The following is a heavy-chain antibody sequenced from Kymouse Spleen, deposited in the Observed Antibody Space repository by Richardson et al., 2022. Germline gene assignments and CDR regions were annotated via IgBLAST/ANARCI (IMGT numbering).Heavy chain of an antibody. J-gene: IGHJ4*02. CDR2: INHSGST. D-gene: IGHD3-10*01. CDR3: ARVGSGSYYNGL. V-gene: IGHV4-34*01. Sequence: QVQLQQWGAGLLKPSETLSLTCAVYGGSFSGYYWSWIRQPPGKGLEWIGEINHSGSTNYNPSLKSRVTISVDTSKNQFSLKLSSVTAADTAVYYCARVGSGSYYNGLLGPGNPGHRLL. CDR1: GGSFSGYY.